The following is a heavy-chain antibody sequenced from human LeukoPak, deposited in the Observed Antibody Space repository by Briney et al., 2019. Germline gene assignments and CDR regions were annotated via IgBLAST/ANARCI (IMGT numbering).Heavy chain of an antibody. CDR2: IYYSGST. Sequence: PSETLSLTCTVSGGSISSSSYYWGWIRQPPGKGLEWIGSIYYSGSTYYNPSLKSRVTISVDTSKNQFSLKLSSVTAADTAVYYCARSSGGDYVSFDYWGQGTLVTVSS. V-gene: IGHV4-39*07. CDR3: ARSSGGDYVSFDY. J-gene: IGHJ4*02. CDR1: GGSISSSSYY. D-gene: IGHD4-17*01.